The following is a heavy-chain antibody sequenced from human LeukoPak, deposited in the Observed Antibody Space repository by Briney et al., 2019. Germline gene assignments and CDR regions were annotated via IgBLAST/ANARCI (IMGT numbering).Heavy chain of an antibody. CDR3: ARGALMVVITRFDY. CDR2: ISSSSSYI. CDR1: GFTFSSYS. Sequence: GGSLRLSCAASGFTFSSYSMNWVRQAPGKGLEWVSSISSSSSYIYYADSVKGRFTISRDNAKNSLYLQMNSLRAEDTAVYYCARGALMVVITRFDYRGQGTLVTVSS. V-gene: IGHV3-21*01. J-gene: IGHJ4*02. D-gene: IGHD3-22*01.